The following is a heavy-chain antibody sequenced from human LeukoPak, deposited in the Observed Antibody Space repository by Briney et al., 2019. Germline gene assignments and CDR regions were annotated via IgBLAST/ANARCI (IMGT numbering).Heavy chain of an antibody. CDR1: GGSFSGYY. D-gene: IGHD6-19*01. J-gene: IGHJ4*02. CDR3: AREYTSGLYYFDN. V-gene: IGHV4-59*12. Sequence: PSETLSLTCAVYGGSFSGYYWSWIRQPPGKGLEWVGYIYYRGSTNYNPSLKSRVTISVDTSKNRFSLKLSSVTAADTAVYYCAREYTSGLYYFDNWGQGTLVTVSS. CDR2: IYYRGST.